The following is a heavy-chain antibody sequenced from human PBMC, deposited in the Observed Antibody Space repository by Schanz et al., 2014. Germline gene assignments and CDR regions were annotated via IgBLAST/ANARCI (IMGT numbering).Heavy chain of an antibody. D-gene: IGHD3-10*01. V-gene: IGHV3-23*04. CDR3: AKYRGYYRVSGSYRELEY. CDR2: ISDSGDTA. J-gene: IGHJ4*02. Sequence: EVQLVESGGGLVQPGGSLRLSCAASGFTFSSYAMIWVRQAPGKGLEWVSLISDSGDTAYYADSVKGRFTISRDNSKNTLYLQMNSLRPEDTAVYYCAKYRGYYRVSGSYRELEYWGQGTLVTVSS. CDR1: GFTFSSYA.